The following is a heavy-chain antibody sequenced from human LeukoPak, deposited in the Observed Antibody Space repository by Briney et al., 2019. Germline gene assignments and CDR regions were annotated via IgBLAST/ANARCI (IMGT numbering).Heavy chain of an antibody. D-gene: IGHD3-16*02. CDR2: IYHSGST. Sequence: SETLPLACTVSGYSISSGYYWGWIRQPPGKGLEWIGSIYHSGSTYYNPSLKSRVTISVDTSKNQFSLKLNSTAAATAVYYCARDTSSLRELSPHWGQGILVTVSS. CDR1: GYSISSGYY. J-gene: IGHJ4*02. V-gene: IGHV4-38-2*02. CDR3: ARDTSSLRELSPH.